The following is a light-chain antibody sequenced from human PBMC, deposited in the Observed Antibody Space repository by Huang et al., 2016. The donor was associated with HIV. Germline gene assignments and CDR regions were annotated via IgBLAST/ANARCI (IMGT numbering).Light chain of an antibody. Sequence: DIQMTQSPSPLSASVGDRVTITCRASQGISAYLNWYQQKPGKAPKLLIYAASTLQSGVPSRFSGSGSGTDFTLTISSLQPADSATYYCQETYSIPYTFGQGTKLEIK. J-gene: IGKJ2*01. CDR2: AAS. CDR1: QGISAY. V-gene: IGKV1-39*01. CDR3: QETYSIPYT.